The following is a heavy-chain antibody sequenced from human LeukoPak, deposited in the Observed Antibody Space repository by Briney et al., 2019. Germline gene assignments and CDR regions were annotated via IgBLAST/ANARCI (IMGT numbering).Heavy chain of an antibody. CDR1: GYTXAAYY. V-gene: IGHV1-2*02. CDR3: ARATEFDY. J-gene: IGHJ4*02. Sequence: ASVKVSCKTSGYTXAAYYIHGVRQAPGQGLEWMGWITPNSGGTNYAQKFQGRVTMTRDTSISTAYMELSILRSDDTAVYYCARATEFDYWGQGTLVTVSS. CDR2: ITPNSGGT.